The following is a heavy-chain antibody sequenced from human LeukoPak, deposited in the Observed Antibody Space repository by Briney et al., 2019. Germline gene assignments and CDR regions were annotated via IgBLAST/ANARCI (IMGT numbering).Heavy chain of an antibody. CDR1: GFTFSDYS. V-gene: IGHV3-21*01. D-gene: IGHD2-8*02. J-gene: IGHJ6*04. Sequence: GSLRLSCAASGFTFSDYSMNWARQAPGKGLEWVSSISSSGSYIYYADSVKGRFTISRDNAKNSLYLQMNSLRAEDTAVYYCARYITWWDVWGKGTTVTISS. CDR3: ARYITWWDV. CDR2: ISSSGSYI.